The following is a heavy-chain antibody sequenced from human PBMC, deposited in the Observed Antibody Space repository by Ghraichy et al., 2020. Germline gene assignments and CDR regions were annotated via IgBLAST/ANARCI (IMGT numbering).Heavy chain of an antibody. Sequence: SETLSLTCTVSGGSISSSSYYWAWIRQPPGKGLELIGSIYCTGSTYYNPSLKSRVTISVDRSKNQFTLKVSSVTAADTAVYYCARPQSDYNYAIDVWGQGTTVTVSS. CDR3: ARPQSDYNYAIDV. J-gene: IGHJ6*02. CDR2: IYCTGST. CDR1: GGSISSSSYY. V-gene: IGHV4-39*01.